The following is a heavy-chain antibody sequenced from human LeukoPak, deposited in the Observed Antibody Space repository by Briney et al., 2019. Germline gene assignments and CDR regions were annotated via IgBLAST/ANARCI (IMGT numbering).Heavy chain of an antibody. V-gene: IGHV4-34*01. Sequence: SETLSLTCAVYGGSFSGYYWSWIRQPPGKGLEWIGEINHSGSTNYNPSLKSRVTISVDTSKNQFSLKLSSVTAADTAVYYRALFPPGDYWGQGTLVTVSS. CDR3: ALFPPGDY. J-gene: IGHJ4*02. CDR1: GGSFSGYY. CDR2: INHSGST.